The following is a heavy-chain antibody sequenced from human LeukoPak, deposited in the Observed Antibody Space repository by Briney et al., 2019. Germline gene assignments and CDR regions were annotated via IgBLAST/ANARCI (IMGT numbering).Heavy chain of an antibody. CDR3: ARGQRNEYYDFWSDDYMDV. CDR1: GGTFSTYG. D-gene: IGHD3-3*01. V-gene: IGHV1-69*01. J-gene: IGHJ6*03. CDR2: IIPILGTA. Sequence: SVTVSCTASGGTFSTYGINWVRQAPGQGPEWMGGIIPILGTANYAQKFKGRVTITADESTSTVYMELSSLRSEDTAVYYCARGQRNEYYDFWSDDYMDVWGKGTTITVSS.